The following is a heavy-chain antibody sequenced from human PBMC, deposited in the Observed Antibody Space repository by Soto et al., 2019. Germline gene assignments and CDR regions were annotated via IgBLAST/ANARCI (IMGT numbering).Heavy chain of an antibody. CDR3: SRGILV. CDR2: ISYGGST. CDR1: GGSINSGGYC. D-gene: IGHD5-18*01. Sequence: QVQLQESGPGLVKPSQTLSLTCTVSGGSINSGGYCWSWIRQHPGKGLDWIGCISYGGSTSYTPSRKSPVTIAVDTSKNQFSLKLTSVTDADTAVYYCSRGILVWGQGALITVSS. J-gene: IGHJ4*02. V-gene: IGHV4-31*01.